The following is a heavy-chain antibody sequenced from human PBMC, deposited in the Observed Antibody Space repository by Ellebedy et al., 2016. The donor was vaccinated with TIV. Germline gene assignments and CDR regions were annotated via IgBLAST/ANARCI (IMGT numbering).Heavy chain of an antibody. Sequence: GESLKISCAASGFTFRSYSMNWVRQAPGKGLEWVSHIKSSSNPIYYADSVKGRFTISRDNAKNSLYLQMNNLRDEDTAVYYCSRDGGRGGGNDFWGQGTLVIVSS. CDR2: IKSSSNPI. D-gene: IGHD3-16*01. J-gene: IGHJ4*02. CDR3: SRDGGRGGGNDF. V-gene: IGHV3-48*02. CDR1: GFTFRSYS.